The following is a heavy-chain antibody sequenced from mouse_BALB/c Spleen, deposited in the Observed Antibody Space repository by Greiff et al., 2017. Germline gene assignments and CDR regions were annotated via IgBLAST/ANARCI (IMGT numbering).Heavy chain of an antibody. Sequence: QVQLQQSGAELMKPGASVKISCKATGYTFSSYWIEWVKQRPGHGLEWIGEILPGSGSTNYNEKFKGKATFTADTSSNTAYMQLSSLTSEDSAVYYCARRARRDYPYFDYWGQGTTLTVSS. V-gene: IGHV1-9*01. J-gene: IGHJ2*01. CDR3: ARRARRDYPYFDY. D-gene: IGHD2-4*01. CDR1: GYTFSSYW. CDR2: ILPGSGST.